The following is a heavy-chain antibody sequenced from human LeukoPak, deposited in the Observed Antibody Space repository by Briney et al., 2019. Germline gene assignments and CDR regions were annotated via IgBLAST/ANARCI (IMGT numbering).Heavy chain of an antibody. D-gene: IGHD1-26*01. V-gene: IGHV3-7*01. CDR1: GLTLSHYW. CDR2: IEKDGSAT. CDR3: ARAGVTNLLGETYWYFDL. Sequence: GGSLRLSCTASGLTLSHYWVTWVRQAPGKGLEWVAKIEKDGSATYYVDSMKGRFTVSRDNAANSPYLQMSNLGVEDTAVYSCARAGVTNLLGETYWYFDLWGRGTLVTVSS. J-gene: IGHJ2*01.